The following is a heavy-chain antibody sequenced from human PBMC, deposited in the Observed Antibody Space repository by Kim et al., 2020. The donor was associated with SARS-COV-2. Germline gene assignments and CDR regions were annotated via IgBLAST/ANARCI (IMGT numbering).Heavy chain of an antibody. CDR1: GGSISSYY. V-gene: IGHV4-59*13. CDR3: ARDPGRRSSGYYYEFDY. D-gene: IGHD3-22*01. Sequence: SETLPLTCTVSGGSISSYYWSWIRQPPGKGLEWIGYIYYSGSTNYNPSLKSRVTISVDTSKNQFSLKLSSVTAADTAVYYCARDPGRRSSGYYYEFDYWGQGTLVTVSS. J-gene: IGHJ4*02. CDR2: IYYSGST.